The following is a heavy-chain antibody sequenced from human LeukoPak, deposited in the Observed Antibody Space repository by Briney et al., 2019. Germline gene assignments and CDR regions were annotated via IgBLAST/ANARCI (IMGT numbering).Heavy chain of an antibody. CDR3: ARDHHRRLYDSQARDTFDI. CDR2: ISSSSSTM. V-gene: IGHV3-48*01. CDR1: GFTFSSYS. D-gene: IGHD3-22*01. Sequence: GGSLRLSCAASGFTFSSYSMNWVRQAPGKGLEWVSYISSSSSTMYYADSVKGRFSISRDNAKKSPYLQMNSLRAEDTAVYYCARDHHRRLYDSQARDTFDIWGQGTMVTVSS. J-gene: IGHJ3*02.